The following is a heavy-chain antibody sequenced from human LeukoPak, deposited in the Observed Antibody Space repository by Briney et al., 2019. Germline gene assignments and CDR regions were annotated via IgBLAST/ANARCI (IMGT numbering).Heavy chain of an antibody. Sequence: KPSETLSLTCTVSGGSISSYYWSWIRQPPGKGLEWIGEINHSGSTNYNPSLKSRATISVDTSKNQFSLKLSSVTAADTAVYYCARGFGTVRHIDYWGQGTLVTVSS. CDR2: INHSGST. J-gene: IGHJ4*02. CDR1: GGSISSYY. D-gene: IGHD1-1*01. V-gene: IGHV4-34*01. CDR3: ARGFGTVRHIDY.